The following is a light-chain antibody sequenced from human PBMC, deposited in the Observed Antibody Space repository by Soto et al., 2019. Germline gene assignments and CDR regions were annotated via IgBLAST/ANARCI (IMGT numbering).Light chain of an antibody. CDR1: SSNIGAGYP. CDR3: QSYDSSLSRRWV. Sequence: QSVLTQPPSVSGAPGQRVTISCTGSSSNIGAGYPVHWYQQLPGTAPKLLVAGNRPSGVPDRFSVSKSGASASLAITGLQAEDGADYDCQSYDSSLSRRWVFGGGTKLTV. J-gene: IGLJ3*02. V-gene: IGLV1-40*01. CDR2: G.